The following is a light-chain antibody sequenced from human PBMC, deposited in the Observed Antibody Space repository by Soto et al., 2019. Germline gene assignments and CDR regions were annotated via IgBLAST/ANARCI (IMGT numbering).Light chain of an antibody. Sequence: QSALTQPASVSGSPGQSITIACTGTSSDVGGYNYVSWYQQYPGKAPRLVISYVSNRPSGVSHRFSASKSGNSASLTISGLQAEDEADYYCSSYTSSSTYVFGTGTKLTVL. CDR1: SSDVGGYNY. CDR3: SSYTSSSTYV. J-gene: IGLJ1*01. CDR2: YVS. V-gene: IGLV2-14*01.